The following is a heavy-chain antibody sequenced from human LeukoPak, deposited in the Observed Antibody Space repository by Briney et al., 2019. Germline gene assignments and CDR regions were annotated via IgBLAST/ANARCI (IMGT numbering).Heavy chain of an antibody. Sequence: GGSLRLSCAASGFTFSSYAMSWVRQAPGKGLEWVANIKQDGSEKYYVDSVKGRFTISRDNAKNSLYLQMNSLRAEDTAVYYCARDLGYCSGGSCYSSFDYWGQGTLVTVSS. CDR2: IKQDGSEK. J-gene: IGHJ4*02. CDR3: ARDLGYCSGGSCYSSFDY. V-gene: IGHV3-7*03. D-gene: IGHD2-15*01. CDR1: GFTFSSYA.